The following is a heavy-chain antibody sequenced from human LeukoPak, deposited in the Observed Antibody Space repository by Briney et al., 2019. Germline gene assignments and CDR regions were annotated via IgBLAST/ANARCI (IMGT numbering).Heavy chain of an antibody. CDR2: ISGSGGST. CDR3: AKDPRLEGWIYFDS. V-gene: IGHV3-23*01. CDR1: GFTFSSYA. Sequence: GGSLRLSCAASGFTFSSYAMSWVRQAPGKGLEWVSAISGSGGSTYYADSVKGRFTISRDNSKNTLSLQMNSLTAEDTAVYYCAKDPRLEGWIYFDSWGRGILVTVSS. D-gene: IGHD1-1*01. J-gene: IGHJ4*02.